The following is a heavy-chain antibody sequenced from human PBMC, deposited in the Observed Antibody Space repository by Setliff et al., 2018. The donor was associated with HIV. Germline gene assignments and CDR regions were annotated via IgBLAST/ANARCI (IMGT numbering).Heavy chain of an antibody. CDR3: ARDYYYDSSGYRYLDY. CDR1: GYTFTSYY. V-gene: IGHV1-46*01. Sequence: ASVKVSCKASGYTFTSYYMHWVRQAPGQGLEWMGIINPSGDGTSCAQKFQDRVTMTRDTSTTTVNMELSSLRSEDTAVYYCARDYYYDSSGYRYLDYWGQGTRVTVSS. D-gene: IGHD3-22*01. J-gene: IGHJ4*02. CDR2: INPSGDGT.